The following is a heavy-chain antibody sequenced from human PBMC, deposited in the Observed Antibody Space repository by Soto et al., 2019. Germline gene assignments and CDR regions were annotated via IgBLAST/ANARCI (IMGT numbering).Heavy chain of an antibody. CDR2: INAGNGNT. V-gene: IGHV1-3*01. CDR1: GYTFTSYA. CDR3: ARDPQLERGPWYYYMDV. J-gene: IGHJ6*03. D-gene: IGHD1-1*01. Sequence: ASVKVSCKASGYTFTSYAMHWVRQAPGQRLEWMGWINAGNGNTKYSQKFQGRVTITRDTSASTAYMELSSLRSEDTAVYYCARDPQLERGPWYYYMDVWGKGTKVTVSS.